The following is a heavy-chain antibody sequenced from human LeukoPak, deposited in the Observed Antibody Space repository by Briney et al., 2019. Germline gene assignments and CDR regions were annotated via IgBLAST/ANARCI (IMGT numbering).Heavy chain of an antibody. D-gene: IGHD2-2*03. CDR1: GYTFTGYY. V-gene: IGHV1-69*04. Sequence: SVKVSCKASGYTFTGYYMHWVRQAPGQGLEWMGRIIPILGIANYAQKFQGRVTITADKSTSTAYMELSSLRSEDTAVYYCARVGYCSSTSCYALDYWGQGTLVTVSS. CDR3: ARVGYCSSTSCYALDY. J-gene: IGHJ4*02. CDR2: IIPILGIA.